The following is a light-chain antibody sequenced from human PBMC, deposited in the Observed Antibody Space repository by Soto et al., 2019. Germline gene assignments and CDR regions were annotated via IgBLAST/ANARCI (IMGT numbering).Light chain of an antibody. CDR3: QQYNSYSGT. Sequence: DIQMTQSPSTLSASVGDRVTITCRASQSISSWLAWYQQKPGKAPKLLIYDASSLESGVPSRFSGSGSGTEFTLTIISRQPDDFATYFCQQYNSYSGTVGQGTKVEIK. CDR1: QSISSW. V-gene: IGKV1-5*01. CDR2: DAS. J-gene: IGKJ1*01.